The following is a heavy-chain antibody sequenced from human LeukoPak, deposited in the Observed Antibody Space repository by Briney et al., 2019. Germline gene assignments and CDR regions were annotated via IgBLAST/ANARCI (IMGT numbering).Heavy chain of an antibody. Sequence: SGPTLVKPTQTLTLTCTFSGFSLSTSGVGVGWIRQPPGKALEWLALIYWNDDKRYSPSLKSRLTITKDTSKNQVVLTMTNMDPVDTATYHCALKFMTTVTTGIQHWGQGTLVTVSS. D-gene: IGHD4-17*01. V-gene: IGHV2-5*01. CDR3: ALKFMTTVTTGIQH. CDR2: IYWNDDK. CDR1: GFSLSTSGVG. J-gene: IGHJ1*01.